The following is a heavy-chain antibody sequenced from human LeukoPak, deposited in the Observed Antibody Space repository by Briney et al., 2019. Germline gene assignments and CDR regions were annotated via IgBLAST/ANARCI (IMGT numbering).Heavy chain of an antibody. CDR2: IYYSGST. Sequence: SETLSLTCTVSGGSFSSYFWSWIRQPPGKGLEWIGFIYYSGSTHYNSSLKSRVTISLDTSRNQFSLKLSSVTAADTAVYYCARQLGDRLLFDYWGQGTLVTVSS. D-gene: IGHD2-21*01. CDR1: GGSFSSYF. J-gene: IGHJ4*02. V-gene: IGHV4-59*01. CDR3: ARQLGDRLLFDY.